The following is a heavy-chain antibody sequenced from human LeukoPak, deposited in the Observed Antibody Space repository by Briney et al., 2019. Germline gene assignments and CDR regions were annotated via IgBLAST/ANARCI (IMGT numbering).Heavy chain of an antibody. Sequence: PGRSLRLSCAASGFTFDDYAMHWVRQAPGKGLEWVSGISWNSGSIGYADSVKGRFTISRGNAKNSLYLQMNSLRAEDTALYYCAKGGTSIADAFDYWGQGTLVTVSS. CDR3: AKGGTSIADAFDY. CDR2: ISWNSGSI. V-gene: IGHV3-9*01. CDR1: GFTFDDYA. D-gene: IGHD6-6*01. J-gene: IGHJ4*02.